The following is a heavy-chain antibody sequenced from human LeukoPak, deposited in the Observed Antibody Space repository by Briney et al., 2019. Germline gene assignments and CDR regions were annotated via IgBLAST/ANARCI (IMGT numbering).Heavy chain of an antibody. D-gene: IGHD5-12*01. CDR2: IYYTGST. J-gene: IGHJ4*02. CDR1: GGSMCRYY. Sequence: SETLSLTYTVSGGSMCRYYWIWLRQPPGKGLEWIGYIYYTGSTNYSPSLKSRVTISLDTSKNQFSLKLSSVTAADTAVYYCARGRVARRYYCDYWLQGTLVTVSS. V-gene: IGHV4-59*01. CDR3: ARGRVARRYYCDY.